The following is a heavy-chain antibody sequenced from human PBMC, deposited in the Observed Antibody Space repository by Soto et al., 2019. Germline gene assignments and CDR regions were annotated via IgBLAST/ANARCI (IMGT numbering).Heavy chain of an antibody. CDR3: AILTPITGVY. CDR1: GGSFSTYT. V-gene: IGHV1-69*10. Sequence: ASVKVSCKVSGGSFSTYTLTWVLQAPGQGLEWMGGIIPMFGIINYAQKFQGRVTITADRSTTTAYMELISLRSDDTAVYYCAILTPITGVYWGQGAQVTVSS. D-gene: IGHD5-12*01. CDR2: IIPMFGII. J-gene: IGHJ4*02.